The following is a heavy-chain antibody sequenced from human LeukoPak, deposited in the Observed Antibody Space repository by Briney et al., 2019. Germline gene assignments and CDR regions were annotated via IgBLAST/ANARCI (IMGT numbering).Heavy chain of an antibody. D-gene: IGHD3-10*01. Sequence: ASVTVSFKASGYTFTSYGISWVRQAPGQGLEWMGWISAYNGNTNYPQKLQGRVTMTTDTSTSTAYLELRSLRSDDTAVYCCARVLYGSGSNLNWFDPWGQGTLVTVSS. CDR1: GYTFTSYG. J-gene: IGHJ5*02. V-gene: IGHV1-18*01. CDR3: ARVLYGSGSNLNWFDP. CDR2: ISAYNGNT.